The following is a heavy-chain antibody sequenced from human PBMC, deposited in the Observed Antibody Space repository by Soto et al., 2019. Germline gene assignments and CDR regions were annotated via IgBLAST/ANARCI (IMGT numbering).Heavy chain of an antibody. CDR3: ARDNGIFRGVAKSPFDY. J-gene: IGHJ4*02. D-gene: IGHD3-3*01. V-gene: IGHV1-46*01. CDR1: GYTFTSYY. CDR2: INPSGGST. Sequence: ASVKVSCKASGYTFTSYYMHWVRQAPGQGLEWMGIINPSGGSTSYAQKFQGRVTMTRDTSTSTVYMELSSLRSEDTAVYYCARDNGIFRGVAKSPFDYWGQGTLVTVSS.